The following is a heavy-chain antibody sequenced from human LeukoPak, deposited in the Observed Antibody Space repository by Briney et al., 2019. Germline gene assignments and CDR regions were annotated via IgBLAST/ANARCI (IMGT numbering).Heavy chain of an antibody. J-gene: IGHJ4*02. CDR1: GGSISSSSYY. CDR3: AGQSPAGPLPDY. V-gene: IGHV4-39*01. Sequence: PSETLSLTCTVSGGSISSSSYYWGWIRQPPGKGLEGIGSIYYSGSTYYNPSLKSRVTISVDTSKNQFSLKLSSVTAADTAVYYCAGQSPAGPLPDYWGQGTLVTVSS. CDR2: IYYSGST.